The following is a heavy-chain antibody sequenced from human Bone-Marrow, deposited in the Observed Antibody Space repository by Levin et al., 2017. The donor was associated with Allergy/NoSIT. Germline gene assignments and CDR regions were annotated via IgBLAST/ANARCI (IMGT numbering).Heavy chain of an antibody. Sequence: GGSLRLSCAASGFTFSDHYMDWVRQAPGKGLEWVGRTRNKARSYTTEYAASVKGRFTISRDDSKNSLYLQMNSLKTEDTAVYYCARVVAATGYSFDPWGQGALVTVSS. V-gene: IGHV3-72*01. D-gene: IGHD2-15*01. CDR2: TRNKARSYTT. J-gene: IGHJ5*02. CDR1: GFTFSDHY. CDR3: ARVVAATGYSFDP.